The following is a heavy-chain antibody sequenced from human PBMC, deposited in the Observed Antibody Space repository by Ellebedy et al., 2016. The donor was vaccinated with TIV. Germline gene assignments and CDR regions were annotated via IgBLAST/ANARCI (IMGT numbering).Heavy chain of an antibody. CDR3: ARRTQAVTADWYFDL. V-gene: IGHV1-2*04. CDR2: INPNSGGT. J-gene: IGHJ2*01. CDR1: GYTFTGYY. D-gene: IGHD2-21*02. Sequence: AASVKVSCKASGYTFTGYYMHWVRQAPGQGLEWMGWINPNSGGTNYAQKFQGWVTMTRDTSISTAYMELSRLRSDDTAVYYCARRTQAVTADWYFDLWGRGTLVTVSS.